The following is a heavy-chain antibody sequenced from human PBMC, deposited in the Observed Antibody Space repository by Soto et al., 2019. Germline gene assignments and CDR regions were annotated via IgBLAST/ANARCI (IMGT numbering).Heavy chain of an antibody. CDR2: ISSSGSTI. Sequence: GGSLRLSCAASGFTFSSYEMNWVRQAPGKGLEWVSYISSSGSTIYYADSVKGRFTISRDNAKNSLYLQMNSLRAEDTAVYYCARDWPYSSSSGGFDYWGQGTLVTVSS. J-gene: IGHJ4*02. V-gene: IGHV3-48*03. CDR3: ARDWPYSSSSGGFDY. CDR1: GFTFSSYE. D-gene: IGHD6-6*01.